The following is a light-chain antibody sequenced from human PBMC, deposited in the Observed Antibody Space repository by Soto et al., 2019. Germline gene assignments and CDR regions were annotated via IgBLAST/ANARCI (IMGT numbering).Light chain of an antibody. Sequence: EMVLTQSPGTLYLSPGERATLSCRASQSCSSNFLAWYQQKPGQAPRLLIYGASSRATGTPDRFSGSGSGTDFTLSISRLEPEDFAVYFCQHYGSSALFTFGPGTKVDIK. CDR3: QHYGSSALFT. CDR1: QSCSSNF. CDR2: GAS. V-gene: IGKV3-20*01. J-gene: IGKJ3*01.